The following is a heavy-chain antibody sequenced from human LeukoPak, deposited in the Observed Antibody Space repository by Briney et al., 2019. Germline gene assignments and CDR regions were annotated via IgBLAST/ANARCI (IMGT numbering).Heavy chain of an antibody. Sequence: SETLSLTCTVSGGSISSYYWSWIRQPAGKGLEWIGRIYTSGSTNYNPSLKSRVTMSVDTSKNQFSLRLRSVTAADTAVYYCARRLRTLGDLSLEAFAMWGQGTMVTVSS. CDR3: ARRLRTLGDLSLEAFAM. CDR1: GGSISSYY. V-gene: IGHV4-4*07. D-gene: IGHD3-16*02. J-gene: IGHJ3*02. CDR2: IYTSGST.